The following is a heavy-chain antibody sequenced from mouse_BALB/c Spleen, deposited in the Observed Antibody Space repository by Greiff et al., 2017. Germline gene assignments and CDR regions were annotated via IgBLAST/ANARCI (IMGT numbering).Heavy chain of an antibody. CDR3: ARSGDGNPFAY. CDR2: ISYSGST. J-gene: IGHJ3*01. D-gene: IGHD2-1*01. V-gene: IGHV3-2*02. CDR1: GYSITSDYA. Sequence: VQLKESGPGLVKPSQSLSLTCTVTGYSITSDYAWNWIRQFPGNKLEWMGYISYSGSTSYNPSLKSRISITRDTSKNQFFLQLNSVTTEDTATYYCARSGDGNPFAYWGQGTLVTVSA.